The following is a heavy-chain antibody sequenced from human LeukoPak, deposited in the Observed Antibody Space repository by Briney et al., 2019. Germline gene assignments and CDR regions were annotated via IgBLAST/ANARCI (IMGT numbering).Heavy chain of an antibody. CDR2: INHSGST. Sequence: SETLSLTCAVSGGSFSGYSLSWVRQPPGKGLEWIGEINHSGSTNYNPSLKSRVTISVDTSKKQFSLKLSSVTAADTGVYYCARGRLLMWFDPWGEGALVTVSS. V-gene: IGHV4-34*01. CDR1: GGSFSGYS. D-gene: IGHD3-16*01. J-gene: IGHJ5*02. CDR3: ARGRLLMWFDP.